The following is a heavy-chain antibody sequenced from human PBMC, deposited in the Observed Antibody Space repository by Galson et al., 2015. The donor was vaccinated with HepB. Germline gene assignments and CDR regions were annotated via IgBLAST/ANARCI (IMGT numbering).Heavy chain of an antibody. CDR1: GYSFTSYW. V-gene: IGHV5-51*01. CDR2: IYPDDSDT. Sequence: QSGAEVKKPGESLKISCKGSGYSFTSYWIGWVRQMPGKGLEWMGIIYPDDSDTRYSPSFQGQVTISADKSISTAYLQWSSLKASDTAMYYCARRSEYNWNGRRFDYWGQGTLVTVSS. CDR3: ARRSEYNWNGRRFDY. D-gene: IGHD1-20*01. J-gene: IGHJ4*02.